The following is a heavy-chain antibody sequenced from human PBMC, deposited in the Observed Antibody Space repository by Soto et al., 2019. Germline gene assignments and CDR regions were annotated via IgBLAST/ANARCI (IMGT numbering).Heavy chain of an antibody. Sequence: GGSLRLSCAASGVTFSDHYMDWVRQAPGKGLEWVGRTRNKDDDYTTKYAASVKGRFTISRDDSKNSLYLQMDSLKTEDTAVYYCVSLTTNNDYWGQGTLVTVSS. V-gene: IGHV3-72*01. CDR2: TRNKDDDYTT. D-gene: IGHD4-17*01. CDR3: VSLTTNNDY. J-gene: IGHJ4*02. CDR1: GVTFSDHY.